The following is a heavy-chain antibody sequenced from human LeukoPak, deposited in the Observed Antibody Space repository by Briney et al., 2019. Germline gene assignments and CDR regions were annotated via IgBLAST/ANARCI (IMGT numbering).Heavy chain of an antibody. V-gene: IGHV3-30-3*01. CDR1: GFTFSSYA. J-gene: IGHJ5*02. CDR2: ISYDGSNK. Sequence: GRSLRLSCAASGFTFSSYAMHWVRQAPGKGLEWVAVISYDGSNKYYADSVKGRFTISRDNSKNTLYLQMNSLRAEDTAVYYCARDRGIAVAGTGFVPWGQGTLVTVSS. D-gene: IGHD6-19*01. CDR3: ARDRGIAVAGTGFVP.